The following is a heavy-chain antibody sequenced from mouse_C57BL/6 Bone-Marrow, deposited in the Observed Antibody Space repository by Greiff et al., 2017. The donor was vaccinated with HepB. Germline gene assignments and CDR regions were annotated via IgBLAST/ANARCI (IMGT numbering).Heavy chain of an antibody. Sequence: EVKLVESGGDLVKPGGSLKLSCAASGFTFSSYGMSWVRQTPDKRLEWVATISSGGSYTYYPDSVKGRFTISRDNAKNTLYLQMSSLKSEDTAMYYCARHSPLYYGSNAYWGQGTLVTVSA. CDR1: GFTFSSYG. CDR3: ARHSPLYYGSNAY. V-gene: IGHV5-6*02. D-gene: IGHD1-1*01. CDR2: ISSGGSYT. J-gene: IGHJ3*01.